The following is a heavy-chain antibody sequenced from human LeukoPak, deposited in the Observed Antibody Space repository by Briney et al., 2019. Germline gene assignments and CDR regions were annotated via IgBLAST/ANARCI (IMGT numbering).Heavy chain of an antibody. D-gene: IGHD2-15*01. V-gene: IGHV4-31*03. CDR2: IYYSGST. Sequence: SETQSLTCTVSGGSISSSGYYWSWIRQHPGKGLEWIGYIYYSGSTYYNPSLKSRVTISIDTSKNQFSLKLSSVTAADTAVYYCAGSLVTRYCSGGYCYSYYYYMDVWGKGTTVTVSS. J-gene: IGHJ6*03. CDR1: GGSISSSGYY. CDR3: AGSLVTRYCSGGYCYSYYYYMDV.